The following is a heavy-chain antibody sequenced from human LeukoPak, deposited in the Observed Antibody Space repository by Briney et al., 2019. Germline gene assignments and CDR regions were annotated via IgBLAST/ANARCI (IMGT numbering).Heavy chain of an antibody. CDR3: ARDTAVADTRYYYYYMDV. Sequence: GGSLRLSCAASGFTFSSYWMHWVRQAPGKGLVWVSRINSDGSSTSYADSVKGRFTISRDNAKNTLYLQMNSLRAEDTAVYYCARDTAVADTRYYYYYMDVWGKGTTVTVSS. CDR1: GFTFSSYW. CDR2: INSDGSST. J-gene: IGHJ6*03. V-gene: IGHV3-74*01. D-gene: IGHD6-19*01.